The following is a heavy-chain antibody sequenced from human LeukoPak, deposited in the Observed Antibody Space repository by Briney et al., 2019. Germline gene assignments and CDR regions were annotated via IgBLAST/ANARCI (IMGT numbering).Heavy chain of an antibody. D-gene: IGHD3-22*01. J-gene: IGHJ5*02. V-gene: IGHV1-58*01. CDR1: GFTFTSSA. Sequence: EASVKVYCKASGFTFTSSAVQWVRQARGQRLEWIGWIVVGSGNTNYAQKFQERVTITRDMSTSTAYMELSSLRSEDTAVYYCAAEVVVVDGFDPWGQGTLVTVSS. CDR3: AAEVVVVDGFDP. CDR2: IVVGSGNT.